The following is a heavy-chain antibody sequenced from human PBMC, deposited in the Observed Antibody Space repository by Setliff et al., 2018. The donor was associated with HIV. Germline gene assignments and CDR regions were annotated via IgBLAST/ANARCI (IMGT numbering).Heavy chain of an antibody. V-gene: IGHV5-51*01. Sequence: PGESLKISCKASGYSFTNYWIGWVRQMPGKGLEWMGIIYPGDSDPRYSPSFQGQVTISADKSISTAYLQWSSLKASDTAMYYCARRMRYYDSSGYYGHYFDSWGQGTLVPSPQ. J-gene: IGHJ4*02. CDR1: GYSFTNYW. CDR3: ARRMRYYDSSGYYGHYFDS. CDR2: IYPGDSDP. D-gene: IGHD3-22*01.